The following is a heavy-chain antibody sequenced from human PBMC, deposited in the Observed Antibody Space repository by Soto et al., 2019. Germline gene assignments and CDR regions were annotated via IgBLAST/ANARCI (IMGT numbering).Heavy chain of an antibody. CDR1: GGSISSSSYY. Sequence: SETLSLTCTVSGGSISSSSYYWGWIRQPPGKGLEWIGSIFYSGSTYYNPSLKSRVTISVDTSKNQFYLKLTSVTAADMAMYYGATRFYSSGVLFDYWGPGTQVTVSS. CDR3: ATRFYSSGVLFDY. CDR2: IFYSGST. D-gene: IGHD3-10*01. J-gene: IGHJ4*02. V-gene: IGHV4-39*07.